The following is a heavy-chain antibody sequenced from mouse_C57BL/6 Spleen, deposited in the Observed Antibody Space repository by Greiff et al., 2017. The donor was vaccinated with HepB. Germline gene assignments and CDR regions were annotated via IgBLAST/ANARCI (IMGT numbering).Heavy chain of an antibody. D-gene: IGHD2-5*01. CDR2: IDPNSGGT. CDR3: AGSNYVNYYAMDY. J-gene: IGHJ4*01. Sequence: VQLQQPGAELVKPGASVKLSCRASGYTFTSYWMPWVKQRPGRGLEWIGRIDPNSGGTKYNEKFKSKATLTVDKPSSTAYMQLSSLTSEDSAVYYCAGSNYVNYYAMDYWGQGTSVTVSS. V-gene: IGHV1-72*01. CDR1: GYTFTSYW.